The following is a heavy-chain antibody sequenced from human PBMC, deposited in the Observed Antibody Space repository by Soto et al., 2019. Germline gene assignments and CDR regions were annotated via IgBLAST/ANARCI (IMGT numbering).Heavy chain of an antibody. D-gene: IGHD2-2*03. CDR3: ARLNGYCVSTNCHGYYGMDV. CDR1: GGSISSSSYS. J-gene: IGHJ6*02. V-gene: IGHV4-39*01. Sequence: SETLSLTCTFSGGSISSSSYSWGWIRQPPGKGLEWIGTIYYSENTYYNPSLLSRVTISVDTSKNEFSLRPSSVTAADTAVYYCARLNGYCVSTNCHGYYGMDVWGQGTTVTSP. CDR2: IYYSENT.